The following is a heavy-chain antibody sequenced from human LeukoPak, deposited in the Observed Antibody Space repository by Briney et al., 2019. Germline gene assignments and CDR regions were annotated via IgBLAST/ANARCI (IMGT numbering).Heavy chain of an antibody. J-gene: IGHJ4*02. Sequence: SETLSLTCTVSGXSISSDDYYWTWIRQHPGKGLEWIGYIYYSGSTYYNPSLKSRVTISVDTSKNQFSLRLSSVTVADTAVYYCARVRQGTFDYWGQGTLVTVSS. D-gene: IGHD1-1*01. CDR1: GXSISSDDYY. CDR3: ARVRQGTFDY. V-gene: IGHV4-31*03. CDR2: IYYSGST.